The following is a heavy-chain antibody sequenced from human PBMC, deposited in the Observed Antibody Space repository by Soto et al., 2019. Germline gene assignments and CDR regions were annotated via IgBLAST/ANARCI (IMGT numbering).Heavy chain of an antibody. CDR1: GFIFSNAW. J-gene: IGHJ4*02. Sequence: VQLVESGGGFVEPGGSLRISCAASGFIFSNAWMNWVRQAPGKGLEWVGRVKTRVEGGAADLAAPVKGRFTISRDDSKNTLYLQMNSLKIEDAAMYDCIAGRVSPTQEVFWGQGTLLTVSS. CDR3: IAGRVSPTQEVF. CDR2: VKTRVEGGAA. D-gene: IGHD6-6*01. V-gene: IGHV3-15*07.